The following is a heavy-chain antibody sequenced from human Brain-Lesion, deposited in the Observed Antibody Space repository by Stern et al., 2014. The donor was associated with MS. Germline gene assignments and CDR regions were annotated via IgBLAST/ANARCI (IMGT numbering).Heavy chain of an antibody. J-gene: IGHJ4*02. CDR1: GGSINTNNYY. CDR3: ARTGDDFGDYSLSY. D-gene: IGHD4-17*01. Sequence: VQLVESGPGLVKPSETLSLTCTVSGGSINTNNYYWGWIRQPPRKGLEWIGNIYSSGSTFYSPSLKSRVTMSVDTSQNQFSLNRSSLTAADTAVYYCARTGDDFGDYSLSYWGQGTLVTVSS. V-gene: IGHV4-39*01. CDR2: IYSSGST.